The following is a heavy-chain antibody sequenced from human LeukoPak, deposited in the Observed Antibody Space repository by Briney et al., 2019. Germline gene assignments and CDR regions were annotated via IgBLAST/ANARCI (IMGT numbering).Heavy chain of an antibody. J-gene: IGHJ4*02. CDR1: GGSFSGYY. V-gene: IGHV4-34*01. Sequence: SETLSLTCAVYGGSFSGYYWSWIRQPPGKGLEWIGEINQSGSTKYNPSLESRVTISLDTSKNQFSLRLSSVTAADTAVYYCARAAEYTVGATTLDYWGQGTLVTVSS. CDR2: INQSGST. CDR3: ARAAEYTVGATTLDY. D-gene: IGHD1-26*01.